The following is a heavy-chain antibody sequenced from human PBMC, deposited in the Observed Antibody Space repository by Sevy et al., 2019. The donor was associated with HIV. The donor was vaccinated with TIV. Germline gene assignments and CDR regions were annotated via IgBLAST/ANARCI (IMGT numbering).Heavy chain of an antibody. D-gene: IGHD6-19*01. Sequence: GGSLRLSCTASGFNFDDYGMHWVRQAPGKGLEWVSGISCNSRSIGYADSVKGRFTISRDGAQNSLYLQMSSLRPEDTAFYYCAKDIAVAGPLLYYFDYWGQRTLVTVSS. CDR3: AKDIAVAGPLLYYFDY. J-gene: IGHJ4*02. CDR2: ISCNSRSI. CDR1: GFNFDDYG. V-gene: IGHV3-9*01.